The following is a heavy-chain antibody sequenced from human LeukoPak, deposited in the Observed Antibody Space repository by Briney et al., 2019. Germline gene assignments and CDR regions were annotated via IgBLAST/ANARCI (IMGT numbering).Heavy chain of an antibody. CDR2: IIPIFGTA. V-gene: IGHV1-69*05. J-gene: IGHJ6*03. D-gene: IGHD5-18*01. CDR1: GGTFSSYA. CDR3: ARGVGTAMVTGYYYYMDV. Sequence: GASVKVSCKASGGTFSSYAISWVRQAPGQGLEWMGGIIPIFGTANYAQKFQGRVTITTDESTSTAYMELSSLRSEDTAVYYCARGVGTAMVTGYYYYMDVWGKGTTVTVSS.